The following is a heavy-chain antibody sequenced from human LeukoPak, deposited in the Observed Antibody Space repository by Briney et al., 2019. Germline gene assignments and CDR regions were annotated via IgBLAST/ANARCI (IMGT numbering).Heavy chain of an antibody. V-gene: IGHV3-53*01. D-gene: IGHD5-18*01. J-gene: IGHJ2*01. CDR3: AKDTASSWWYFDL. Sequence: GGSLRLSCAASGFTVSSNYMSWVRQAPGKGLEWVSTIYSGGSTFYADSVKGRFTISRDNSKNTLYLQMNSLRAEDTAVYYCAKDTASSWWYFDLWGRGTLVTVSS. CDR2: IYSGGST. CDR1: GFTVSSNY.